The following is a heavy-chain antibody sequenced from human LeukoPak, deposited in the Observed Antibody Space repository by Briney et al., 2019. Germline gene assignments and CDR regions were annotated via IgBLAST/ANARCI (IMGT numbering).Heavy chain of an antibody. CDR1: GFTFSSYA. CDR2: ISGSGGST. CDR3: AKAGDGSGWYRGGYYFDY. V-gene: IGHV3-23*01. D-gene: IGHD6-19*01. J-gene: IGHJ4*02. Sequence: GGSLRLSCAASGFTFSSYAMSWVRQAPGKGLEWVSAISGSGGSTYYADSVKGRFTISRDNSKNTLYLQMNSLGAEDTAVYYCAKAGDGSGWYRGGYYFDYWGQGTLVTVSS.